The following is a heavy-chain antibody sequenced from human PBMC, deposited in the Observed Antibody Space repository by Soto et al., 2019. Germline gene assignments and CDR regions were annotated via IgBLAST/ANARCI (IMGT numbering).Heavy chain of an antibody. CDR2: IYSGGST. D-gene: IGHD4-4*01. Sequence: GGSLRLSCAASGFTVSSNYMSWVRQAPGKGLEWVSVIYSGGSTYYADSVKGRFTISRDNSKNTLYLQMNSLRAEDTAVYYCARDLGMTTVTTYYYYCMDVWGQGTTVTVSS. J-gene: IGHJ6*02. CDR1: GFTVSSNY. CDR3: ARDLGMTTVTTYYYYCMDV. V-gene: IGHV3-53*01.